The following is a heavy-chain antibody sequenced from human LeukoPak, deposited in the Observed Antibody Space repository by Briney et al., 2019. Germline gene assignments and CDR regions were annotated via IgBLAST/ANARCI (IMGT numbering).Heavy chain of an antibody. CDR2: ISSSSSYI. Sequence: GGSLRLSCAASGFTFSDYYMSWVRQAPGKGLEWVSSISSSSSYIYYADSVKGRFTISRDNAKNSLYLQMNSLRAEDTAVYYCARDGPASGSYLVWGQGTLVTVSS. CDR1: GFTFSDYY. J-gene: IGHJ4*02. V-gene: IGHV3-21*01. CDR3: ARDGPASGSYLV. D-gene: IGHD3-10*01.